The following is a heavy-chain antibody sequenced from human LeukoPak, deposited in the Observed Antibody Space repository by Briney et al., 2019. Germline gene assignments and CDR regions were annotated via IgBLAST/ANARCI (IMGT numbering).Heavy chain of an antibody. CDR2: ISNSSGST. CDR3: ASGGAPAGY. J-gene: IGHJ4*02. V-gene: IGHV3-23*01. CDR1: GFTFSGYP. D-gene: IGHD6-25*01. Sequence: PGGSRRLSCEAPGFTFSGYPLSWVGRAPGRGLEWVSSISNSSGSTYYADSVKGRFTISRDNSKNTLYLQMNSLRAEDTAVYYCASGGAPAGYWGQGTLVIVSS.